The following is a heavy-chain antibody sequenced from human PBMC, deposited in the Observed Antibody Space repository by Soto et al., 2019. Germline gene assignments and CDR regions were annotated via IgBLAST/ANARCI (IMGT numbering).Heavy chain of an antibody. J-gene: IGHJ5*02. Sequence: SETLSLTCTVSGGSVSSGSYYWSWIRQPPGKGPEWIGYIYYSGSTNYNPSLKSRVTISVDTSKNQFSLKLSSVTAADTAVYYCARDGRGDTAMVTGVDPWGQGTLVTVSS. CDR1: GGSVSSGSYY. CDR3: ARDGRGDTAMVTGVDP. D-gene: IGHD5-18*01. CDR2: IYYSGST. V-gene: IGHV4-61*01.